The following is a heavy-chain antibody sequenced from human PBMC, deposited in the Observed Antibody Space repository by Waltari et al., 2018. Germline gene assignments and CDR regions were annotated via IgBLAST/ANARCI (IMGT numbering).Heavy chain of an antibody. J-gene: IGHJ6*03. V-gene: IGHV1-18*01. D-gene: IGHD3-16*01. CDR2: ITDKNGYT. CDR3: ATVSYDFARGLTGFYMDV. Sequence: QVQLVQSGAEVKKPGASVKVSCTSSEYTFITSGITWVRQPPGQGLAWMGWITDKNGYTKYAQNLQDRVTMTTDRSTSTVYMELRSLRSDDTAMYYCATVSYDFARGLTGFYMDVWGNGTTVAVSS. CDR1: EYTFITSG.